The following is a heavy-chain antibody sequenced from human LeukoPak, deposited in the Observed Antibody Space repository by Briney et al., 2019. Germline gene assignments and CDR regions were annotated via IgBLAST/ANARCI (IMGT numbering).Heavy chain of an antibody. CDR3: ARDLRYCSGGSCSTGGAFDI. V-gene: IGHV4-30-2*01. D-gene: IGHD2-15*01. CDR1: GGSITSGSYS. J-gene: IGHJ3*02. CDR2: IYHSGST. Sequence: SETLSLTCTISGGSITSGSYSWSWIRQPPGKGLEWIGFIYHSGSTYYNPSLKSRVTISLDRSNTQFFLTLTSVTAADTAVYYCARDLRYCSGGSCSTGGAFDIWGQGTMVTVSS.